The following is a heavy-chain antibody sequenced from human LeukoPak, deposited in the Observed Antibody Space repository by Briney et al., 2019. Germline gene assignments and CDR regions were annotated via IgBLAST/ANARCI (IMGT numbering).Heavy chain of an antibody. CDR1: GGTFSSYA. J-gene: IGHJ5*02. Sequence: EASVKVSCKASGGTFSSYAISWVRQAPGQGLEWMGGIIPIFGTANYAQKFQGRVTITTDQSTSTAYMELSSLRSEDTAVYYCARAGIAARVGISMNWFDPWGQGTLVTVSS. D-gene: IGHD6-6*01. CDR2: IIPIFGTA. V-gene: IGHV1-69*05. CDR3: ARAGIAARVGISMNWFDP.